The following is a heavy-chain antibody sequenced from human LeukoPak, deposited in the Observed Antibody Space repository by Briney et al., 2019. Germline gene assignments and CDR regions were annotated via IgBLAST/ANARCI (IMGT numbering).Heavy chain of an antibody. V-gene: IGHV3-21*01. J-gene: IGHJ4*02. Sequence: TGGSLRLSCAASGFTFSSYSMNWVRQAPGKGLEWVSSISSSSSYIYYADSVKGRFTISRDNAKNSLYLQMNSLRAEDTAVYYCARLGIAVAGTGYWGQGTLVTVSS. CDR1: GFTFSSYS. CDR3: ARLGIAVAGTGY. D-gene: IGHD6-19*01. CDR2: ISSSSSYI.